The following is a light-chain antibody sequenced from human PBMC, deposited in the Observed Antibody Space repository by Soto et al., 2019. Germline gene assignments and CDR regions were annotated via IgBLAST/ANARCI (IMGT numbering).Light chain of an antibody. V-gene: IGKV3-11*01. CDR2: AAS. CDR3: QQCGSSPLT. CDR1: PSSKSY. J-gene: IGKJ4*01. Sequence: TLSFLSSPSSKSYLAWYQQKPGQAPRLLIYAASSRATGIPARFSGSGSGTDFTLTISSLEPEDFAVYYCQQCGSSPLTCGGGTKGDIK.